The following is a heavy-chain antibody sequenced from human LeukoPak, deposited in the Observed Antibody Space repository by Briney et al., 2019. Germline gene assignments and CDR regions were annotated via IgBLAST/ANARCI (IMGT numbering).Heavy chain of an antibody. CDR1: GFTFSNAW. CDR3: TTDHHDSSGYYYGYVDY. D-gene: IGHD3-22*01. CDR2: IKSKTEGGTT. V-gene: IGHV3-15*01. Sequence: GGSLRLSCAASGFTFSNAWMSWVRQAPGKGLEWVGRIKSKTEGGTTDYAAPVKGRFTISRDDSKNTLYLQMDSLKTEDTAVYYCTTDHHDSSGYYYGYVDYWGQGTLVTVSS. J-gene: IGHJ4*02.